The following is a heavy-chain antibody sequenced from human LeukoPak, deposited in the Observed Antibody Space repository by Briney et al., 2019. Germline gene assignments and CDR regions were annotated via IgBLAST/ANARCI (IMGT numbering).Heavy chain of an antibody. CDR2: INHSGST. CDR3: ARGPATAGYSSGWYFPFDY. Sequence: SETLSLTCAVYGGSFSGYYWSWIRQPPGKGLGWIGEINHSGSTNYNPSLKSRVTISVDTSKNQFSLKLSSVTAADTAVYYCARGPATAGYSSGWYFPFDYWGQGTLVTVSS. D-gene: IGHD6-19*01. V-gene: IGHV4-34*01. CDR1: GGSFSGYY. J-gene: IGHJ4*02.